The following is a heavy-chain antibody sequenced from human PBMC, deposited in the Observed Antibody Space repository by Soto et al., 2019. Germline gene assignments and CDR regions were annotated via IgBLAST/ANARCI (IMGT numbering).Heavy chain of an antibody. J-gene: IGHJ6*02. CDR2: IIPIFGTA. D-gene: IGHD6-6*01. Sequence: ASVKVSCKASGGTFSSYAISWVRQAPGQGLEWMGGIIPIFGTANYAQKFQGRVTITADESTSTAYMELSSLRSEDTAVYYCARDALSAKRSIAARRGEYGMDVWGQGTTVTVSS. CDR3: ARDALSAKRSIAARRGEYGMDV. V-gene: IGHV1-69*13. CDR1: GGTFSSYA.